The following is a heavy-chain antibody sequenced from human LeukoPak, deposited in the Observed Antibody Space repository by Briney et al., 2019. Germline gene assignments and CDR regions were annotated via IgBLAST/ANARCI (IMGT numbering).Heavy chain of an antibody. CDR3: AKSVWAGTGY. V-gene: IGHV3-23*01. Sequence: GGSLRLSCAASGFAFSSYEMIWVRQAPGKGLEWVSAISGSGGSTYYADSVKGRFTISRDNSKNTLYLQMNSLRAEDTAVYYCAKSVWAGTGYWGQGTLVTVSS. D-gene: IGHD6-19*01. J-gene: IGHJ4*02. CDR2: ISGSGGST. CDR1: GFAFSSYE.